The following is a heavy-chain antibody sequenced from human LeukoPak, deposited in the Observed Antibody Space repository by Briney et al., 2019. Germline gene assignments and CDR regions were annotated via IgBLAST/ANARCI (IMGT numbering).Heavy chain of an antibody. V-gene: IGHV4-34*01. CDR1: GGSFSGYC. CDR2: INHSGST. CDR3: ARESYSSGWYNY. Sequence: PSETLSLTCAVYGGSFSGYCWSWIRQPPGKGLEWIGEINHSGSTNYNPSLKSRVTISVDTSKNQFSLKLSSVTAADTAVYYCARESYSSGWYNYWGQGTLVTVSS. J-gene: IGHJ4*02. D-gene: IGHD6-19*01.